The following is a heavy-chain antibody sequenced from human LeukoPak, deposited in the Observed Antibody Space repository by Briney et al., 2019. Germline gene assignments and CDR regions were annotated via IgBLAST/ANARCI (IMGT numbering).Heavy chain of an antibody. CDR3: AKEYHSSGWFDGAFDI. CDR2: ISGSGGST. Sequence: PGGSLRLSCAASGFTFSSYAMSWVRQAPGKGLEWVSAISGSGGSTYYADSVKGRFTISRDNSKNTLYLQMNSLRAEDTAVYYCAKEYHSSGWFDGAFDIWGQGTMVTVSS. V-gene: IGHV3-23*01. J-gene: IGHJ3*02. D-gene: IGHD6-19*01. CDR1: GFTFSSYA.